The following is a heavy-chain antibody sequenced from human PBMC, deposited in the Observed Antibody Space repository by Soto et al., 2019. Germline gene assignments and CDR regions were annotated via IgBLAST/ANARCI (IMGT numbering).Heavy chain of an antibody. CDR1: GFTFSTYW. Sequence: GGSLRLSCAASGFTFSTYWMSWVRQAPGKGLEWVANIEQDGSEKYFVDSVKGRFTISRDNAKNSLFLRMNSLRAEDTAVYYCARGRYNVNDFWGQGTLVTVSS. J-gene: IGHJ4*02. CDR3: ARGRYNVNDF. CDR2: IEQDGSEK. D-gene: IGHD5-18*01. V-gene: IGHV3-7*01.